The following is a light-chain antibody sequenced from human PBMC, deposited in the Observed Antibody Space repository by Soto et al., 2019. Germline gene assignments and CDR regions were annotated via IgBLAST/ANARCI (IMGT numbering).Light chain of an antibody. CDR1: QGISSY. CDR2: AAS. J-gene: IGKJ5*01. CDR3: QQLYSYPIT. Sequence: DIQLTQSPSFLSASVGDRVTITCRASQGISSYLAWYQQKPGKAPKLLIYAASTLQGGVPSRFSGSGSGTEFTLTISSLQPDDFATYYCQQLYSYPITFGQGTRLEIK. V-gene: IGKV1-9*01.